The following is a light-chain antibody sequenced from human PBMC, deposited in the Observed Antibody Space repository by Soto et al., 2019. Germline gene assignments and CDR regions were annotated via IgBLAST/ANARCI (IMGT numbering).Light chain of an antibody. J-gene: IGLJ2*01. Sequence: QSALTQPASVSGSPGQSITISCTGTSSDVGGYNYVSGYQQHPGKAPKLMIYDVSNRPSGVSNRFSGSKSGNTASLTISGLQAEDEADYYCSSYTSSSTLVLFGGGTKVTVL. V-gene: IGLV2-14*01. CDR2: DVS. CDR1: SSDVGGYNY. CDR3: SSYTSSSTLVL.